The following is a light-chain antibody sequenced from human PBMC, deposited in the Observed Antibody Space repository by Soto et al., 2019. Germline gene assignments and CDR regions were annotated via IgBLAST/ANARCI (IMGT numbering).Light chain of an antibody. CDR1: SNDVGGYNY. CDR3: SSYTTSSPYV. V-gene: IGLV2-14*01. J-gene: IGLJ1*01. CDR2: EAS. Sequence: QSALTQPASVSGSPGQSITISCTGTSNDVGGYNYVSWYQQHPGKAPKLVIYEASHRPSGISDRFSGSKSGNTASLTISGLQVEDEAEYYCSSYTTSSPYVFGPGTKVTVL.